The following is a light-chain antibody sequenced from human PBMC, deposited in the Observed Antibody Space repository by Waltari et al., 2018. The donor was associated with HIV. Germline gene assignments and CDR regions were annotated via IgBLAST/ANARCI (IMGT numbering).Light chain of an antibody. CDR2: WAS. CDR1: QSVLFNSKNRNY. Sequence: DIVMTQSPDSLAVSLGERATNNCKSSQSVLFNSKNRNYLAWYQQKPGQPPKLLIYWASTRESGVPDRFSGSGSGTDFTLTISSLQAEDVAVYFCQQYFSTLYTFGQGTKLEIK. CDR3: QQYFSTLYT. J-gene: IGKJ2*01. V-gene: IGKV4-1*01.